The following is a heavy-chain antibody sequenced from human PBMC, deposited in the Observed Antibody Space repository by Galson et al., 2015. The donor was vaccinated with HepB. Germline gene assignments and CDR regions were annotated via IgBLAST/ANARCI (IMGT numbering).Heavy chain of an antibody. CDR3: ARCPGEMAINPRGFDY. Sequence: SVKVSCKASGYTFTSYAMHWVRQAPGQRLEWMGWINAGNGNTKYSQKFQGRVTITRDTSASTAYMELSSLRSEDTAVYYCARCPGEMAINPRGFDYWGQGTLVTVSS. D-gene: IGHD5-24*01. CDR2: INAGNGNT. CDR1: GYTFTSYA. J-gene: IGHJ4*02. V-gene: IGHV1-3*01.